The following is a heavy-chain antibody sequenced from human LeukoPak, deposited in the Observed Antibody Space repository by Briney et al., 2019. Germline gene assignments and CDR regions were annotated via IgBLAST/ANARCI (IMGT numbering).Heavy chain of an antibody. Sequence: GASVKVSCKASGYTFTSYDINWVRQATGQGLEWMGWMNPNSGNTGYAQKFQGRVTMTRNTSISTAYMELSSLRSEDTAVYYCARGDRFLEWLLYTHWGQGTLVTVSS. CDR2: MNPNSGNT. CDR3: ARGDRFLEWLLYTH. J-gene: IGHJ4*02. CDR1: GYTFTSYD. V-gene: IGHV1-8*01. D-gene: IGHD3-3*01.